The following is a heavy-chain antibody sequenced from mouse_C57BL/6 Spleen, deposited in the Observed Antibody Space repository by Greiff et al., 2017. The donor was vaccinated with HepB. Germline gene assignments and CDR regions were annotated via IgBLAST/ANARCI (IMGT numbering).Heavy chain of an antibody. J-gene: IGHJ2*01. CDR3: AMSSITTVVAFDY. D-gene: IGHD1-1*01. Sequence: EVQGVESGGGLVKPGGSLKLSCAASGFTFSDYGMHWVRQAPEKGLEWVAYISSGSSTIYYADTLKGRFTISRDNAKNTLFLQMANLRSEDTAMYYCAMSSITTVVAFDYWGQGTTLTVSS. CDR1: GFTFSDYG. CDR2: ISSGSSTI. V-gene: IGHV5-17*01.